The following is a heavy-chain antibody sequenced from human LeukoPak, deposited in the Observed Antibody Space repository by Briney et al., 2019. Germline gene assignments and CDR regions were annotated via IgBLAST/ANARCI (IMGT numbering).Heavy chain of an antibody. J-gene: IGHJ6*02. CDR1: SDSISNSAYH. Sequence: PSETLSLTCTVSSDSISNSAYHWGWIRQPPGRGLEWIGTIYYNRGTYYNPSLKSRVTISVDTSKNQFSLKLSSVTAADTAVYYCARSKAAADPYYHYYGMDVWGQGTTVTVSS. D-gene: IGHD6-13*01. V-gene: IGHV4-39*01. CDR2: IYYNRGT. CDR3: ARSKAAADPYYHYYGMDV.